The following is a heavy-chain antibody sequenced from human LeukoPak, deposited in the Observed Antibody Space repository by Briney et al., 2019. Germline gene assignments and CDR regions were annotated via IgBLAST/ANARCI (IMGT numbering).Heavy chain of an antibody. CDR2: INHSGST. CDR3: ARGPLTDLFGVVIIPSDP. CDR1: GGSFSDYY. D-gene: IGHD3-3*01. J-gene: IGHJ5*02. V-gene: IGHV4-34*01. Sequence: PSGTLSLTCAVYGGSFSDYYWSWIRQPPGKGLEWIGEINHSGSTNYNPSLKSRVTISVDTSKTQFSLKLSSVTAADTAVYYCARGPLTDLFGVVIIPSDPWGQGTLVTVSS.